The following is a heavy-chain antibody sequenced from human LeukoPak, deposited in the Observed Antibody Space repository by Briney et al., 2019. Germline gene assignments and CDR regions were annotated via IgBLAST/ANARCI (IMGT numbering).Heavy chain of an antibody. V-gene: IGHV3-23*01. CDR2: VSGCYGRT. CDR1: GCAFSAFA. CDR3: AKGGAAMTDAPHGDVVTTTVDGF. Sequence: GGSLTLSCVASGCAFSAFAISWVRQPPAKGLEWVSAVSGCYGRTFYADSVRGRSTISKDNSKKTVFLQMDRLRAEDTGVYYCAKGGAAMTDAPHGDVVTTTVDGFWGQGTMVTVSS. D-gene: IGHD2-21*02. J-gene: IGHJ3*01.